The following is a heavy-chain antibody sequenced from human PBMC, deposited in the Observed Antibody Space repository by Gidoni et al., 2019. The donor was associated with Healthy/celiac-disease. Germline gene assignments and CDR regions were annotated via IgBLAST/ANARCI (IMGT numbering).Heavy chain of an antibody. CDR3: ARQLPGELSIAAR. D-gene: IGHD6-6*01. CDR2: IYYSGST. CDR1: GGSISSSSFD. Sequence: LQLQESGPGLVKPSETLSLTCTVSGGSISSSSFDWGWIRQPPGKGLEWIGSIYYSGSTYYNPSRKSRVTISVDTSKNQFSLKLSSVTAADTAVYYCARQLPGELSIAARWGQGTLVTVSS. V-gene: IGHV4-39*01. J-gene: IGHJ4*02.